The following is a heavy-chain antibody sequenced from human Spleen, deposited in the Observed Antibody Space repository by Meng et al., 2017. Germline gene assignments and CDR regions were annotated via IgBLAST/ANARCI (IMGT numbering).Heavy chain of an antibody. V-gene: IGHV3-15*01. CDR1: GFTFSSYW. J-gene: IGHJ4*02. Sequence: EVRRVESGGGLVQPGGSLRLSCAASGFTFSSYWMHWVRQAPGKGLEWVGRIKSKPDGETSDYSTPVKDRFTISRDDSKNTLYLQMNSLKIEDTAVYYCAWDDRAKFDYWGQGTLVTVSS. D-gene: IGHD1-1*01. CDR2: IKSKPDGETS. CDR3: AWDDRAKFDY.